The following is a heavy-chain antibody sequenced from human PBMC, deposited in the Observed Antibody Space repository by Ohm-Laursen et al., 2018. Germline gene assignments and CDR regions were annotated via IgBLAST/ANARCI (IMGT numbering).Heavy chain of an antibody. V-gene: IGHV4-31*01. CDR1: GASISGGGYF. CDR2: IYHTGST. Sequence: TLSLTCTVSGASISGGGYFWSWIRQHPGKGLEWIGYIYHTGSTSYNPSLKGLVTISVDTSKNQFSLKLSSVTAADTAVYYCARVRRGSGAYFDYWGQGTLVTVSS. CDR3: ARVRRGSGAYFDY. J-gene: IGHJ4*02. D-gene: IGHD3-3*01.